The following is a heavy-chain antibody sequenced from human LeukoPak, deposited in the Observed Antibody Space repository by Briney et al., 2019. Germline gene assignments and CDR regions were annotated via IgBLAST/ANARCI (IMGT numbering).Heavy chain of an antibody. Sequence: ASVKVSCKVSGYTLTELSMYWVRQAPGKGLEWMGGFDPEDGETIYAQKFQGRVTMTEDTSTDTAYMELSSLRSEDTAVYYCATVVAGSYSFDYWGQGTLVTVSS. J-gene: IGHJ4*02. CDR3: ATVVAGSYSFDY. CDR2: FDPEDGET. CDR1: GYTLTELS. V-gene: IGHV1-24*01. D-gene: IGHD3-10*01.